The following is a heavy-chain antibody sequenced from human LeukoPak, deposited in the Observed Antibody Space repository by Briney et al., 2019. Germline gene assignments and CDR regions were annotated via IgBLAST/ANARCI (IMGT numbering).Heavy chain of an antibody. D-gene: IGHD3-9*01. CDR3: AILGYILTGQFDY. CDR2: ISRSGSTI. V-gene: IGHV3-48*03. J-gene: IGHJ4*02. CDR1: GFTFSSYE. Sequence: PGGSLRLSCAASGFTFSSYEMNWVRQAPGKGLEWGSYISRSGSTIYYADSVKGRFTISRDNAKNSLYLQMNSLRAEDTAVYYCAILGYILTGQFDYWGQGILVTVSS.